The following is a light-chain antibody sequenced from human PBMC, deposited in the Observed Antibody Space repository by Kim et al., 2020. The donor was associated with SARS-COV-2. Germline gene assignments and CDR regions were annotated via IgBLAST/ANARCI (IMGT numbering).Light chain of an antibody. CDR3: QHYKNWPLT. Sequence: EIVMTQSPAILSVSPGERATLSCRASQSISNNLAWYQQKPGQAPRLLIDGASTRATGIPTRFSGSGSGTEFTLTISSLQSEDFAVYYCQHYKNWPLTLGQGTKVDIK. J-gene: IGKJ1*01. CDR1: QSISNN. CDR2: GAS. V-gene: IGKV3-15*01.